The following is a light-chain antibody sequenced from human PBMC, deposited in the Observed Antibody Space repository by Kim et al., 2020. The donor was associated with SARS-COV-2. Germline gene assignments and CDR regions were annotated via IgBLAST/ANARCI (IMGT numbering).Light chain of an antibody. CDR2: GKN. J-gene: IGLJ1*01. V-gene: IGLV3-19*01. Sequence: ALGQKIRIKCQGDSLRNYYASWYQQKPGQAPVLVIYGKNNRPSGIPDRFSGSISGTPASLTITGAQAEDEADYYCNSRDSSGNHYVFGTGTKVTVL. CDR1: SLRNYY. CDR3: NSRDSSGNHYV.